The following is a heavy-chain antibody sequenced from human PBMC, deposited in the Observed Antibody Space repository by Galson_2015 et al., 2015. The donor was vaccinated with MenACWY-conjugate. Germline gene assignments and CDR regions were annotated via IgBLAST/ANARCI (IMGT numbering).Heavy chain of an antibody. Sequence: SLRLSCAASGFTFSSYVMQWARQAPGKGLEYVSTISTNGGTTYYASSVKGRFTISRDNSKNMLYLQMGSLRPEDMAVYYCARLGAGCSGNCYSGYHYYGMDVWGQGTTVTVSS. J-gene: IGHJ6*02. CDR2: ISTNGGTT. CDR1: GFTFSSYV. V-gene: IGHV3-64*01. CDR3: ARLGAGCSGNCYSGYHYYGMDV. D-gene: IGHD2-15*01.